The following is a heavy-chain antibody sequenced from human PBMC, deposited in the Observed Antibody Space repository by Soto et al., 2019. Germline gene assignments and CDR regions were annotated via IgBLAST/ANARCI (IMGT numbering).Heavy chain of an antibody. V-gene: IGHV3-30*18. CDR2: ISYDGSNK. CDR1: GFTFSNYG. D-gene: IGHD3-22*01. Sequence: QVQLVESGGGVVQPGRSLRLSCAASGFTFSNYGMHWVRQAPGEGLEWVAVISYDGSNKYYADSVKGRFTISRDNSKNTLYLQMNSLRAEDTAVYYCAKVLTGYYDSSGYYDYWGQGTLVTVSS. CDR3: AKVLTGYYDSSGYYDY. J-gene: IGHJ4*02.